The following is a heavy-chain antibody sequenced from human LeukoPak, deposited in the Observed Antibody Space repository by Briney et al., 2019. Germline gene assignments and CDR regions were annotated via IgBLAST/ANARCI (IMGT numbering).Heavy chain of an antibody. Sequence: GGSLRLSCTDSGFTFSRSAMHWVRQAPGKGLEWVAVTSYDGIHKYYADSVQGRFTISRDNSENTLYLHMNSLRVEDTALYYCARDNIAGSGSSDWGQGTLATVSS. CDR2: TSYDGIHK. CDR1: GFTFSRSA. V-gene: IGHV3-30-3*01. D-gene: IGHD3-10*01. J-gene: IGHJ4*02. CDR3: ARDNIAGSGSSD.